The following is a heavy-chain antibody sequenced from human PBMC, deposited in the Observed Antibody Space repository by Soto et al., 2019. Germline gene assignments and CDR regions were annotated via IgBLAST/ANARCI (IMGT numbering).Heavy chain of an antibody. J-gene: IGHJ6*02. D-gene: IGHD3-22*01. CDR1: GDTISSTRW. Sequence: SETLSLTCTVSGDTISSTRWWSWLRLSPGKGLEWIGEIYHLGRTNYNPSLQSRVTLSIDKSNNQFSLTLTSVTAADTAVYYCAGSGYYHNRGMEVWGQGTTVTVSS. CDR3: AGSGYYHNRGMEV. CDR2: IYHLGRT. V-gene: IGHV4-4*02.